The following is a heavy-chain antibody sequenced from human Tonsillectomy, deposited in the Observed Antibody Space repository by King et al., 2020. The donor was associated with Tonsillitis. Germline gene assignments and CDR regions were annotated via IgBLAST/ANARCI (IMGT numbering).Heavy chain of an antibody. D-gene: IGHD3-10*01. J-gene: IGHJ4*02. V-gene: IGHV1-18*01. Sequence: QLVQSGAEVKKPGASVKVSCKASGYTFTSYGISWVRQAPGQGPEWMGWISAYNGNTNYALKFHGRVTVTTDTSTSTAYMELRSLRSDDTAVYYCARANMVRGGFDYWGQGTLVTVSS. CDR3: ARANMVRGGFDY. CDR1: GYTFTSYG. CDR2: ISAYNGNT.